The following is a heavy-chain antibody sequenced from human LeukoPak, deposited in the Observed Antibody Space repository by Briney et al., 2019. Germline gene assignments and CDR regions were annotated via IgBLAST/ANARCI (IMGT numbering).Heavy chain of an antibody. Sequence: PSETLSLTCTVSGGSISSGGYYWSWIRQHPGKALEWIGYIYYSGSTYYNPSLKSRVTISVDTSKNQFSLKLSSVTAADTAVYYCAREVRGGRAKPAATHFDYWGQGTLVTVSS. CDR3: AREVRGGRAKPAATHFDY. D-gene: IGHD2-2*01. J-gene: IGHJ4*02. CDR2: IYYSGST. V-gene: IGHV4-31*03. CDR1: GGSISSGGYY.